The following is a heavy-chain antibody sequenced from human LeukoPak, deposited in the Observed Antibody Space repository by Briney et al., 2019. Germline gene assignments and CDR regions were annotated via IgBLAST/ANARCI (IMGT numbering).Heavy chain of an antibody. J-gene: IGHJ4*02. CDR2: INPNSGGT. D-gene: IGHD2-15*01. CDR3: ARGGVAVAGQIDY. CDR1: GYPFTDYY. Sequence: ASVKVSCKAAGYPFTDYYMHWVPQAPGQGLEGMGRINPNSGGTNYALKFQGKVTMTRDTSISTAYLELRRLRSDDTAVYYCARGGVAVAGQIDYWGQGTLVTVSS. V-gene: IGHV1-2*06.